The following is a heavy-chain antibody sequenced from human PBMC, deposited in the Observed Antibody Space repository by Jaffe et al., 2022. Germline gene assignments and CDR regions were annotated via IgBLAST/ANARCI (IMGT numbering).Heavy chain of an antibody. CDR3: ANLVDNYYGSGGYPDY. J-gene: IGHJ4*02. V-gene: IGHV3-23*01. CDR1: GFTFSSYA. CDR2: ISGSGGST. Sequence: EVQLLESGGGLVQPGGSLRLSCAASGFTFSSYAMSWVRQAPGKGLEWVSAISGSGGSTYYADSVKGRFTISRDNSKNTLYLQMNSLRAEDTAVYYCANLVDNYYGSGGYPDYWGQGTLVTVSS. D-gene: IGHD3-10*01.